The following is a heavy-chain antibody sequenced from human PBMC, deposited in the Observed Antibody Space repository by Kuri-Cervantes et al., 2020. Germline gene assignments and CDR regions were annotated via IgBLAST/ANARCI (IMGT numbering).Heavy chain of an antibody. D-gene: IGHD3-16*02. Sequence: SVKVSCKASGYTFTSDGISWVRQAPGQGLEWMGWISAYNGNTNYAQKFQGRVTMTRDTSISTAYMELSRLRSDDSAVYYCARAGSVMITFGGVVAYRFDCWGQGTLVTVSS. J-gene: IGHJ4*02. CDR3: ARAGSVMITFGGVVAYRFDC. V-gene: IGHV1-18*01. CDR1: GYTFTSDG. CDR2: ISAYNGNT.